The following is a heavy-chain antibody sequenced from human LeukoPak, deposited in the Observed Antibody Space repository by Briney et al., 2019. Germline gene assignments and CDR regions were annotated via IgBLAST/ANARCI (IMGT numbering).Heavy chain of an antibody. J-gene: IGHJ5*02. D-gene: IGHD6-13*01. CDR2: IIPILGIA. V-gene: IGHV1-69*04. CDR3: ARDVGLAAASYNWFDP. Sequence: ASVKVSCKASGGTFSSYAISWVRQAPGQGLEWMGRIIPILGIANYAQKFQGRVTITADKSTSTAYMELSSLRSEDTAVYYCARDVGLAAASYNWFDPWGQGTLVTVSS. CDR1: GGTFSSYA.